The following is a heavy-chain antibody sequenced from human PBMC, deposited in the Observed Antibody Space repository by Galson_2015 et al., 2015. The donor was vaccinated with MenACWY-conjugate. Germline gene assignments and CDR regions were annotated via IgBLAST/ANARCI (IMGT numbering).Heavy chain of an antibody. CDR3: AKDSNTAIVAPGAFDI. CDR2: ISFDGNNK. V-gene: IGHV3-30*18. CDR1: GFTFSNYG. D-gene: IGHD5-18*01. Sequence: SLRLSCAASGFTFSNYGIHWVRQAPGKGLEWVAVISFDGNNKYYADSVKGRFTISRDNSNNTLYLQMNSLRSEDTAVYYCAKDSNTAIVAPGAFDIWGQGTMVTVS. J-gene: IGHJ3*02.